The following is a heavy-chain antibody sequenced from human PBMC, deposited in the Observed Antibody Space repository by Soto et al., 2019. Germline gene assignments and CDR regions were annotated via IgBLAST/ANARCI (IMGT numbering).Heavy chain of an antibody. D-gene: IGHD2-15*01. CDR3: TKSQGPVGTATRYKVPYCSFYFEL. CDR2: IGGGGGTT. J-gene: IGHJ1*01. CDR1: GFSFSSYA. Sequence: PGVSMRLSCTASGFSFSSYAMSLVRQAPGGGLERVSFIGGGGGTTFSADSVKGRFTISRDKSKNTVYLQMSSLRAEDTAIYYGTKSQGPVGTATRYKVPYCSFYFELWGQGTQDTVSS. V-gene: IGHV3-23*01.